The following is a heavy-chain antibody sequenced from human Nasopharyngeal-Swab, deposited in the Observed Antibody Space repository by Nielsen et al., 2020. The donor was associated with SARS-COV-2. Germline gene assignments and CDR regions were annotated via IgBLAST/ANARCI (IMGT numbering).Heavy chain of an antibody. CDR3: ARVGTYYYDSSGHLNYYYYYYMDV. D-gene: IGHD3-22*01. V-gene: IGHV4-59*01. Sequence: WIRQPPGKGLEWIGYIYYSVSTNYNPSLKSRVTISVDTSKNQFSLKLSSVTAADTAVYYCARVGTYYYDSSGHLNYYYYYYMDVWGKGTTVTVSS. J-gene: IGHJ6*03. CDR2: IYYSVST.